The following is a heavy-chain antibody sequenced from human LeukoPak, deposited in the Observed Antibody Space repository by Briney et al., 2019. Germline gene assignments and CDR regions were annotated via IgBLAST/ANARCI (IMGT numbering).Heavy chain of an antibody. CDR3: ARDTYQTTVVY. J-gene: IGHJ4*02. CDR1: GFTVSSNY. Sequence: GGSLRLSCAASGFTVSSNYMSWVRQAPGKGLEWVSVIYSGGSTYYADSVKGRFTISRDNAKNSLYLQMNSLRAEDTAVYYCARDTYQTTVVYWGQGTLVTVSS. V-gene: IGHV3-53*01. CDR2: IYSGGST. D-gene: IGHD4-23*01.